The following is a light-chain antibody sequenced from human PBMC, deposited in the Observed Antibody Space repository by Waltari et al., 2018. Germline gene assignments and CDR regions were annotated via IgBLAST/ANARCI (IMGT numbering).Light chain of an antibody. CDR1: RSVFSISNNRNY. Sequence: DIEMTQSPESLAFSLGERITINRKSGRSVFSISNNRNYLAWYQHKPGQPPKLLLYWASTRTSGVPERFIGSGSGTDFTLTITSLQAEDVAVYYCQQHYSNPVFGQGTRLELK. V-gene: IGKV4-1*01. CDR3: QQHYSNPV. CDR2: WAS. J-gene: IGKJ5*01.